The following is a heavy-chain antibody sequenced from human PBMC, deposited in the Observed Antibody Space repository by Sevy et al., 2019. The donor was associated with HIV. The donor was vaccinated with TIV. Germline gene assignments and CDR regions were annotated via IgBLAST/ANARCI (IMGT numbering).Heavy chain of an antibody. CDR3: ARVLRTSSGWFHFDY. CDR1: GFTFSSYD. J-gene: IGHJ4*02. D-gene: IGHD6-19*01. V-gene: IGHV3-13*01. Sequence: GGSLRLSCATSGFTFSSYDMHWVRQPTGKGLEWVSAIETAGNTHYSDSVKGRFTVSRENAKNSLVLQMNSLPDVDSAVYFCARVLRTSSGWFHFDYWGQGALVTVSS. CDR2: IETAGNT.